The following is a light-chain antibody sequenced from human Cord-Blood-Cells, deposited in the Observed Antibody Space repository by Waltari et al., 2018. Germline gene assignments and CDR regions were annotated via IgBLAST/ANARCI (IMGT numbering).Light chain of an antibody. Sequence: SYELTQPPSVSVSAGQTARITCSGDALPKQYAYWYQQKPGQAPVLVIYKDSERPSGIPERFSGSSSGTTVTLTISGVQAEDEADYYCQSADNSGTYVVFGGGTKLTVL. CDR1: ALPKQY. CDR2: KDS. V-gene: IGLV3-25*02. J-gene: IGLJ2*01. CDR3: QSADNSGTYVV.